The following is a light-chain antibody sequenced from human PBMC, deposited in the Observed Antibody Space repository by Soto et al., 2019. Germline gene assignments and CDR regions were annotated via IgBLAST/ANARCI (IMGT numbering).Light chain of an antibody. CDR1: TANIGKNY. V-gene: IGLV1-47*02. J-gene: IGLJ3*02. Sequence: QSVLTQSPSTSGTPGQRVTISCSGNTANIGKNYVYWYQQFAGTAPKLLIYSDNQRPSWVPDRFSVSKSDTSASLAISGLRSEDEAVYYCAAWDDRMSGRVFGGGTKLTVL. CDR2: SDN. CDR3: AAWDDRMSGRV.